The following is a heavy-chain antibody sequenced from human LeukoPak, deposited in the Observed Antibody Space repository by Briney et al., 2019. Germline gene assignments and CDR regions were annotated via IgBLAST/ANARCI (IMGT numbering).Heavy chain of an antibody. CDR3: AKGGPQLSRVFDY. Sequence: PGGSLRLSCAASGFTFSVYGIHWVRQAPGKGLEWVSAISGSGGSTYYADSVKGRFTISRDNSKNTLYLQMNSLRAEDTAVYYCAKGGPQLSRVFDYWGQGTLVTVSS. D-gene: IGHD2-2*01. V-gene: IGHV3-23*01. CDR1: GFTFSVYG. CDR2: ISGSGGST. J-gene: IGHJ4*02.